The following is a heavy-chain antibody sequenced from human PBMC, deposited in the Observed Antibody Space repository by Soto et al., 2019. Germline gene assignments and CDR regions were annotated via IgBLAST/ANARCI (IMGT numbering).Heavy chain of an antibody. V-gene: IGHV4-34*01. D-gene: IGHD6-19*01. CDR1: GGSFSGYY. Sequence: SETLSLTCAVYGGSFSGYYWSWIRQPPGKGLEWIGEINHSGSTNYNPSLKSRVTISVDTSKNQFSLKLSSVTAADTAVYYCARLAVSSGWYGRKVDFDYWGQGTLVTVSS. J-gene: IGHJ4*02. CDR2: INHSGST. CDR3: ARLAVSSGWYGRKVDFDY.